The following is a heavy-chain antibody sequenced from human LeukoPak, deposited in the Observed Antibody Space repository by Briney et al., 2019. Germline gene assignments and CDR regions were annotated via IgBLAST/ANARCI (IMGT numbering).Heavy chain of an antibody. CDR3: ARGGLNRLAAPLGY. D-gene: IGHD6-13*01. J-gene: IGHJ4*02. V-gene: IGHV3-30*04. CDR2: ISYDGSNK. CDR1: GFTLSSYA. Sequence: GGSLSLSCAASGFTLSSYAMHWVRQAPGKGLEWVAVISYDGSNKYYADSVKGRFTISRDNSKNTLYLQMNSLRAEDTAVYYCARGGLNRLAAPLGYWGQGTLVTVSS.